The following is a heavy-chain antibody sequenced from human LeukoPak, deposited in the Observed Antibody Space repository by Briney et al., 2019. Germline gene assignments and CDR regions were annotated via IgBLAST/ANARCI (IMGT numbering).Heavy chain of an antibody. Sequence: GGSLRLSCAASGFISSNYWMSWVRQAPGKGPEWLTNIKEDGSEKYYVDSVKGRFTISRDNAKNSLYLQMNSLRAEDTAVYYCARGGGSGYFDLWGRGTLVTVSS. CDR3: ARGGGSGYFDL. CDR2: IKEDGSEK. CDR1: GFISSNYW. J-gene: IGHJ2*01. D-gene: IGHD3-16*01. V-gene: IGHV3-7*01.